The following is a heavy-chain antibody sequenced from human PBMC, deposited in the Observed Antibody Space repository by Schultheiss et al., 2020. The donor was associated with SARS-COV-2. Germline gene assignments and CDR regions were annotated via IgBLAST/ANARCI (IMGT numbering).Heavy chain of an antibody. D-gene: IGHD3-22*01. J-gene: IGHJ6*02. CDR2: INHSGRT. V-gene: IGHV4-34*01. Sequence: SETLSLTCAVYGGSFSGYYWSWIRQPPGKGLEWIGEINHSGRTNYNPSLKSRVTISVDTSKNQFSLKLSSVTAADTAVYYCARGRAYDSSGTYYYYGMDVWGQGTTVTVSS. CDR3: ARGRAYDSSGTYYYYGMDV. CDR1: GGSFSGYY.